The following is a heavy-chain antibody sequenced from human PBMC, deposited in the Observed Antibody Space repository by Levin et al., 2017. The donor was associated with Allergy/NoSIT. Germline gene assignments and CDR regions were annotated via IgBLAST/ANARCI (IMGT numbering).Heavy chain of an antibody. J-gene: IGHJ4*02. V-gene: IGHV3-7*01. Sequence: PGGSLRLSCAASGFAFNSHWMTWVRQAPGKGLECVANINHDESAKNYVDSVKGRFIISRDNARNSLYLQMNSLRVEDTAVYYCVTGQLSAGYWGQGTLVTVSS. CDR2: INHDESAK. D-gene: IGHD6-13*01. CDR3: VTGQLSAGY. CDR1: GFAFNSHW.